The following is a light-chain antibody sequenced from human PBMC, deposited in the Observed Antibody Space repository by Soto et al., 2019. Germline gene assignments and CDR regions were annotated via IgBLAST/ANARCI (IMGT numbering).Light chain of an antibody. CDR1: QSVSSSY. J-gene: IGKJ1*01. CDR3: QLGYTTPQ. V-gene: IGKV3D-20*02. CDR2: VAF. Sequence: VLASSPFARAFSPLVRATRSCMASQSVSSSYLAWYQQKLCQAPRLLTLVAFSRSTGIPARVIGSGPATDFPLTFSSLQTEDFATYCWQLGYTTPQFGQGTKVDIK.